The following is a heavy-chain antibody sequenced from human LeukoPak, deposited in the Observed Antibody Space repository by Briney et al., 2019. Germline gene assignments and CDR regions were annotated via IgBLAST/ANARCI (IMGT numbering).Heavy chain of an antibody. Sequence: GGSLTLSCAASGFPFSSCCMHWVRGAPGPVLVWVSRINSDGSGTSYADSVKGRFTISRDNAKNTLYLQMNSLRAEDTAVYYCARDSYYSPDYWGQGTLVTVSS. D-gene: IGHD2-21*01. CDR1: GFPFSSCC. CDR2: INSDGSGT. V-gene: IGHV3-74*01. J-gene: IGHJ4*02. CDR3: ARDSYYSPDY.